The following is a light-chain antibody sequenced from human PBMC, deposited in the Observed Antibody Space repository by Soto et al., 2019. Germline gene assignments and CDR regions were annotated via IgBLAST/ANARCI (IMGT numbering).Light chain of an antibody. CDR3: QSHDTSLSGYV. CDR1: SSYIGAGYD. J-gene: IGLJ1*01. V-gene: IGLV1-40*01. CDR2: GNT. Sequence: QSVLTQPPSVSGAPGQRVTISCTGSSSYIGAGYDVHWYQQLPGTAPKLLIYGNTNRPSGVPDRFSGSKSGTSASLAITGLQAEDEADYYCQSHDTSLSGYVFGTGTKLTVL.